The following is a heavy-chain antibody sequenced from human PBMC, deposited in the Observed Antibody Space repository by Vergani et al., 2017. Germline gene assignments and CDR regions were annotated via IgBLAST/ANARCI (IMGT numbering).Heavy chain of an antibody. CDR3: ASSITMMSFDR. D-gene: IGHD3-22*01. V-gene: IGHV3-48*01. J-gene: IGHJ2*01. CDR2: ISSSSSTI. CDR1: GFTFSSYS. Sequence: EVQLVESGGGLVHPGGSLRLSCAASGFTFSSYSMNWVRQAPGKGLEWISYISSSSSTIYYEDSVKGRFTISRDNAKNSLYLQMNSLRAEDTAVYYCASSITMMSFDRWGRGTLVTVSS.